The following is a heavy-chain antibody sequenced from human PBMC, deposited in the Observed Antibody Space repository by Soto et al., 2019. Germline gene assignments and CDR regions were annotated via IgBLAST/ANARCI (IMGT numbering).Heavy chain of an antibody. V-gene: IGHV4-39*07. CDR3: ARSLAFWSGWFGY. CDR1: GGSISSSSYY. CDR2: IYYSGST. Sequence: PSETLSLTCTVSGGSISSSSYYWGWIRQPPGKGLEWIGNIYYSGSTNYNPSLKSRVTISVDTSKNQFSLKLSSVTAADTAVYYCARSLAFWSGWFGYWGQGTLVTVSS. J-gene: IGHJ4*02. D-gene: IGHD3-3*01.